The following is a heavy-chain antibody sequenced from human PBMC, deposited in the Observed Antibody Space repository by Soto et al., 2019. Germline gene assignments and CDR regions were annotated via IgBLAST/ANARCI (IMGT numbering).Heavy chain of an antibody. J-gene: IGHJ4*02. Sequence: EVQLVESGGGLVQPGGSLKLSCAASGFSFSGSAMHWVRQASGIGPEWVGRIRSKANGYGTTYAASVKGRFTISRDDSKNTAYLQMNSLKTDDTAMYYCPTAAYIYCGTSGCSDNWGQGTLVTVSS. D-gene: IGHD2-21*01. V-gene: IGHV3-73*01. CDR1: GFSFSGSA. CDR2: IRSKANGYGT. CDR3: PTAAYIYCGTSGCSDN.